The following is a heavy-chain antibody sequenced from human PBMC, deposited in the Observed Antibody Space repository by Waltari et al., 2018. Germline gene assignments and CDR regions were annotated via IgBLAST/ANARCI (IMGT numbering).Heavy chain of an antibody. CDR3: VRLEDCTGPGGNCYSADSFAMDV. CDR2: INHNGNI. J-gene: IGHJ6*02. V-gene: IGHV4-34*02. CDR1: GVPFSGYY. Sequence: QVQLQQWGAGQLQPSETLSLTCAVYGVPFSGYYCGWIRQPPGKGLEWIGEINHNGNINRNPYLSRRLTRLIDTSKSQFALKLNSVTAADPGVYYCVRLEDCTGPGGNCYSADSFAMDVWGQGTMVTVSS. D-gene: IGHD2-15*01.